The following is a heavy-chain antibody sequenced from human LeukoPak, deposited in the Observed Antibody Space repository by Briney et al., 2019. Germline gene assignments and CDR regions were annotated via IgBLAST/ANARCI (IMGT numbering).Heavy chain of an antibody. CDR2: ISYDGSNK. CDR3: AKDQFSH. Sequence: PERSLRLSCAASGFTFSSYGMHWVRQAPGKGLEWVAVISYDGSNKYYADSVKGRFTISRDNSKNTLYLQMNSLRAEDTAVYYCAKDQFSHWGQGTLVTVSS. V-gene: IGHV3-30*18. CDR1: GFTFSSYG. J-gene: IGHJ4*02.